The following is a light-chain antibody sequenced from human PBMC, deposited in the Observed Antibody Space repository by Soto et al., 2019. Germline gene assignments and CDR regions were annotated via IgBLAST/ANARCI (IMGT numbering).Light chain of an antibody. CDR2: AAS. V-gene: IGKV1-39*01. J-gene: IGKJ4*01. Sequence: DIQMTQSPSSLSASVGDRVTITCRASQSITTYLNWYQQKPGTAPKLLIYAASSLESGFPSRFSGSGSGTDFTLTISSLQPEDFATYFCQQTYSTPPLTFGGGTKVEIK. CDR3: QQTYSTPPLT. CDR1: QSITTY.